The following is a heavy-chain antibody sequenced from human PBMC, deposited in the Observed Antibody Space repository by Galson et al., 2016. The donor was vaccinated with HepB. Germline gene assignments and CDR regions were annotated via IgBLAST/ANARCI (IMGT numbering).Heavy chain of an antibody. V-gene: IGHV3-23*01. CDR2: ISGSGGVT. CDR3: AKPGGLSGYGYFDC. Sequence: SLRLSCAASGFTFSSFAMSWVRQAPGKGLEWVSGISGSGGVTYYADSVRGRFTVSKDNSKNTLYLQMDSLRGEDTAVYFCAKPGGLSGYGYFDCWGQGTLVTVSS. D-gene: IGHD5-12*01. CDR1: GFTFSSFA. J-gene: IGHJ4*02.